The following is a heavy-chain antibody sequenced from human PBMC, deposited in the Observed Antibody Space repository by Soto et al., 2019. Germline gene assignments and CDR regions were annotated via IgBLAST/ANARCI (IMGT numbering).Heavy chain of an antibody. CDR3: ARRLRDTDHYYNWFDP. CDR2: IYYDGSA. CDR1: GGSINTANYY. Sequence: QVQLQESGPGLVKPSQTLSLTCTVSGGSINTANYYWSWIRQSPGKGLEWIVNIYYDGSAYPNPSLKSRTTALIDTSNNQFSLNLASVTAADTAVYYCARRLRDTDHYYNWFDPWGQGTLVNVSS. D-gene: IGHD3-10*01. V-gene: IGHV4-30-4*01. J-gene: IGHJ5*02.